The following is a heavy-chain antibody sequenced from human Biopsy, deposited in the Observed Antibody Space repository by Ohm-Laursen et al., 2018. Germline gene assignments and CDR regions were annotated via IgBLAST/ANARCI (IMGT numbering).Heavy chain of an antibody. CDR3: AKVSPTILSSFDY. V-gene: IGHV3-23*01. CDR1: GFTFSTYA. CDR2: ITSSGAST. Sequence: SLRLSCTASGFTFSTYAMSWVRQAPGKGLEWDSSITSSGASTDFADSVKGRFTISRDNSKNTLYLQMNSLRAEDTAVYYCAKVSPTILSSFDYWGQGTLVTVSS. D-gene: IGHD3-9*01. J-gene: IGHJ4*02.